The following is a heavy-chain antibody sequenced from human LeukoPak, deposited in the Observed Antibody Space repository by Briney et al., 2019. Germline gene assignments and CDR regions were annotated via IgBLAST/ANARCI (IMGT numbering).Heavy chain of an antibody. Sequence: GGSLRLSCAASGFTFSSYWMHWVRQAPGKGLVWVSRINSDGSSTSYADSVKGRFTISRDNANNTLYLQMNSLGAADTAVYYCARATHYYDSGADWFDPWGQGTLVTVSS. CDR1: GFTFSSYW. D-gene: IGHD3-22*01. CDR3: ARATHYYDSGADWFDP. CDR2: INSDGSST. J-gene: IGHJ5*02. V-gene: IGHV3-74*01.